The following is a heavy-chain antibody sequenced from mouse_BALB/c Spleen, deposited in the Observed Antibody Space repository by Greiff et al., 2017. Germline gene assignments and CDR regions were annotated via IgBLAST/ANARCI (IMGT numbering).Heavy chain of an antibody. CDR3: TSFYDGYRYFDV. J-gene: IGHJ1*01. CDR2: IRLKSNNYAT. V-gene: IGHV6-6*02. Sequence: EVKVEESGGGLVQPGGSMKLSCVASGFTFSNYWMNWVRQSPEKGLEWVAEIRLKSNNYATHYAESVKGRFTISRDDSKSSVYLQMNNLRAEDTGIYYCTSFYDGYRYFDVWGAGTTVTVSS. D-gene: IGHD2-3*01. CDR1: GFTFSNYW.